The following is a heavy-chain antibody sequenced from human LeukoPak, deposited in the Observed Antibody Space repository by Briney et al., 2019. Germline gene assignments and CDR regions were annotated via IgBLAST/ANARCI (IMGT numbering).Heavy chain of an antibody. Sequence: SVKVSCKASGGTFSSKAISWVRQAPGQGLEWMGRIIPFLDLSNYAQKFQDRVTTSVDMSTSTVYLVLISLTYEDTAIYYCARSGTGGGYYFDSWGRGTLVTVSS. J-gene: IGHJ4*02. CDR3: ARSGTGGGYYFDS. V-gene: IGHV1-69*04. CDR1: GGTFSSKA. CDR2: IIPFLDLS. D-gene: IGHD3-10*01.